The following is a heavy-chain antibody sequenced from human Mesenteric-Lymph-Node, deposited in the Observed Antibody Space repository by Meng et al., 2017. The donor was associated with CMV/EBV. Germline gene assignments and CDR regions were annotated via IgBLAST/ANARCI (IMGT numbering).Heavy chain of an antibody. J-gene: IGHJ4*02. CDR2: INPNSGGT. D-gene: IGHD6-6*01. CDR3: ARDLIFARPLSPHYFDY. V-gene: IGHV1-2*02. Sequence: ASVKVSCKASGYTFTGYYMHWVRQAPGQGLEWMGWINPNSGGTNYAQKLQGRVTMTTDTSTSTAYMELRSLRSDDTAVYYCARDLIFARPLSPHYFDYWGQGTLVTVSS. CDR1: GYTFTGYY.